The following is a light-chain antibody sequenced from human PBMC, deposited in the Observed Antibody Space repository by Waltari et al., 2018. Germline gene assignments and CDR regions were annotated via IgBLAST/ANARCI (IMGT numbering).Light chain of an antibody. V-gene: IGKV2-30*02. J-gene: IGKJ2*01. CDR3: MQDALWPPYT. CDR2: KVS. CDR1: QSLLHRDGNTY. Sequence: DIVMTQSPLSLPVSLGQPASISCKSSQSLLHRDGNTYLNWFYQRPGQSPRRLIYKVSNRDSGVPDRFSGSGSGTEFTLKISRVEAEDIGLYYCMQDALWPPYTFGQGTKLEI.